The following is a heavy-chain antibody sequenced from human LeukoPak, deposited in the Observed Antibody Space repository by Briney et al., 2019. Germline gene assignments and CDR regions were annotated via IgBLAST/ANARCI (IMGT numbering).Heavy chain of an antibody. Sequence: ASVKVSCKASGGTFSSYAISWVRQAPGQGLEWMGRIIPIFGTANYAQKFQGRVTITTDESTSTAYMELSSLRSEDTAVYYCARSITIFGVVYYVDVWGKGTTVTVFS. CDR2: IIPIFGTA. CDR3: ARSITIFGVVYYVDV. CDR1: GGTFSSYA. D-gene: IGHD3-3*01. J-gene: IGHJ6*03. V-gene: IGHV1-69*05.